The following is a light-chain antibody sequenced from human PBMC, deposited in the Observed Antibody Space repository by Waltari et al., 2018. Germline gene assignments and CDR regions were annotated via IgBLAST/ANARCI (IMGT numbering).Light chain of an antibody. Sequence: QSVLTQPPSASGTPGQRVTISCSGSSSHTGSNTVNWYQQLPGAAPKLLIYSNNPRPSGVPDRFSGSKSGTSASLAIDGLQSEDEADYYCAPWDDSLNGWVFGGGTKLTVL. CDR1: SSHTGSNT. CDR2: SNN. V-gene: IGLV1-44*01. CDR3: APWDDSLNGWV. J-gene: IGLJ3*02.